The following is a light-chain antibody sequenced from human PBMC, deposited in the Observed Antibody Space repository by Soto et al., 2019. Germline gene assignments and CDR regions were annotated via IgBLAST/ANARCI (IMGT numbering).Light chain of an antibody. CDR2: AAS. Sequence: DIQMTQSPSSLSASVGDRVTISCRASQGISNYLAWYQQKPGKVPKLLIYAASTLQSGVPSRFSGSGSGTDFTLTINSLQTEDVATYYGQKYNSAPLTVGGGTKVESK. J-gene: IGKJ4*01. CDR1: QGISNY. CDR3: QKYNSAPLT. V-gene: IGKV1-27*01.